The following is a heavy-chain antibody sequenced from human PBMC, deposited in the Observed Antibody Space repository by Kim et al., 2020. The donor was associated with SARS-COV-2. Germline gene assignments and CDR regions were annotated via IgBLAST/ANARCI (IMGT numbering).Heavy chain of an antibody. CDR2: ISWNSGSI. J-gene: IGHJ6*01. V-gene: IGHV3-9*01. D-gene: IGHD3-10*01. Sequence: GGSLRLSCAASGFTFDDYAMHWVRQAPGKGLEWVSGISWNSGSIGYADSVKGRFTISRDNAKNSLYLQMNSLRAEDTALYYCAKDLNHGSGSHREVYYY. CDR1: GFTFDDYA. CDR3: AKDLNHGSGSHREVYYY.